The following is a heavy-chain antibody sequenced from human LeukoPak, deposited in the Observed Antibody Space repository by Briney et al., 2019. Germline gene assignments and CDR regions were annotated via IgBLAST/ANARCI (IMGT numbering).Heavy chain of an antibody. CDR2: ISAYNGNT. Sequence: ASVKVSCKASGYTLTSYGISWVRQAPGQGLEWMGWISAYNGNTNYAQKLQGRVTMTTDTSTSTAYMELRSLRSDDTAVYYCARVCIVVVPAASPYYFDYWGQGTLVTVSS. CDR1: GYTLTSYG. J-gene: IGHJ4*02. D-gene: IGHD2-2*01. CDR3: ARVCIVVVPAASPYYFDY. V-gene: IGHV1-18*01.